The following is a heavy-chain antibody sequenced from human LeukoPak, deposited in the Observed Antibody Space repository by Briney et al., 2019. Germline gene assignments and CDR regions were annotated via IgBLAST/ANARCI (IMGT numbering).Heavy chain of an antibody. CDR2: ISSSSSYI. V-gene: IGHV3-21*01. CDR1: GFTFSSYS. Sequence: GGSLRLSCAASGFTFSSYSMNWVRQAPGKGLEWVSSISSSSSYIYYADSVKGRFTISRDNAKNSLYLQMNSLRAEDTAVYYRARVGILTGESRYYFDYWGQGTLVTVSS. CDR3: ARVGILTGESRYYFDY. J-gene: IGHJ4*02. D-gene: IGHD7-27*01.